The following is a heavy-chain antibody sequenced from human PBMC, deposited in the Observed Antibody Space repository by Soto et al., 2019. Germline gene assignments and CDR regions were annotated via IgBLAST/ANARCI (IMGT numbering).Heavy chain of an antibody. D-gene: IGHD6-13*01. CDR1: GFTFSSYA. Sequence: VQLLESGGGLVQPGGSLRLSCAASGFTFSSYAMSWVRQAPGKGLEWVSAISGSGASTYYADSVKGRFAISRDNSKNTLYLQMDSLRAEDTAVYYCAKVMSTSWRTNNWFDPWGQGSLVTVSS. CDR3: AKVMSTSWRTNNWFDP. CDR2: ISGSGAST. V-gene: IGHV3-23*01. J-gene: IGHJ5*02.